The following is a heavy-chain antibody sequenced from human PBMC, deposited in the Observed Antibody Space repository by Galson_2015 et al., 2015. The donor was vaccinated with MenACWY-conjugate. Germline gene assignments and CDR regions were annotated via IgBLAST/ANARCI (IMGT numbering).Heavy chain of an antibody. V-gene: IGHV1-8*01. J-gene: IGHJ6*03. CDR2: MNPNSGNT. Sequence: INWVRQATGQGLEWMGWMNPNSGNTGYAQKFQGRVTMTRNTSISTAYMELSSLRSEDTAVYYCARGGDYDILTGRYYYYMDVWGKGTTVTVSS. D-gene: IGHD3-9*01. CDR3: ARGGDYDILTGRYYYYMDV.